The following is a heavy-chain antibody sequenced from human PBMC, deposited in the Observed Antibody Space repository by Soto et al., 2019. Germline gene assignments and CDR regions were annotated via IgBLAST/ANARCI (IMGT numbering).Heavy chain of an antibody. V-gene: IGHV4-39*01. D-gene: IGHD6-25*01. J-gene: IGHJ4*02. Sequence: SETLSLTFNVSGDSISSICYYWGWIRQPPGKGLEWIGSIYYNGSTYSNPSLKSRVTISVDTSKNQFSLKLSSVTAADTAVYYCASDSSGMYFFDYWGQGSLVTVSS. CDR2: IYYNGST. CDR1: GDSISSICYY. CDR3: ASDSSGMYFFDY.